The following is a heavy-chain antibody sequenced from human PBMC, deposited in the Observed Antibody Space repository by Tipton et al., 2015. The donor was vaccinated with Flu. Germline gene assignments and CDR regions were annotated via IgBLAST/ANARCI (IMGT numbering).Heavy chain of an antibody. CDR3: ARRGYYYDSSGYGDSYSYYGMDV. CDR2: ISAYNGNT. CDR1: GYTFTSYG. J-gene: IGHJ6*02. V-gene: IGHV1-18*01. D-gene: IGHD3-22*01. Sequence: QLVQSGAEVKKPGASVKVSCKASGYTFTSYGISWVRQAPGQGLEWMGWISAYNGNTNYAQKLQGRVTMTTDTSTSTAYMELRSLRSDDTAVYYCARRGYYYDSSGYGDSYSYYGMDVWGQGTTVPVSS.